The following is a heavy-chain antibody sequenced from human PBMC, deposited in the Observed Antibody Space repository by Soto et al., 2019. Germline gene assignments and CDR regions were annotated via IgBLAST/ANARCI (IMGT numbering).Heavy chain of an antibody. Sequence: VASVKVSCKASGYTFTSYGISWVRRAPGQGLEWVGWISSYNGNTNYAQKLQGRVTMTTDTSTSTAYMELRSLRSDDTAVYYCARDSSSSHYYDSSGYFIFDLWGRGTLVTVSS. CDR2: ISSYNGNT. J-gene: IGHJ2*01. V-gene: IGHV1-18*01. D-gene: IGHD3-22*01. CDR3: ARDSSSSHYYDSSGYFIFDL. CDR1: GYTFTSYG.